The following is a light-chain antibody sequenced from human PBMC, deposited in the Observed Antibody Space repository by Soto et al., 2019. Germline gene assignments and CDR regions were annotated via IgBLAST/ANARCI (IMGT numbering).Light chain of an antibody. Sequence: DIVMTQSPDSLAVSLGERATINCKSSQSVLYSSNNKNYLAWYQQKPGQPPKLLIYWASTRESGVPDRFSGSGSGTDFTLTIISLQAEDVAVYYFQQYYSTPITFGQGTRLEIK. V-gene: IGKV4-1*01. CDR3: QQYYSTPIT. J-gene: IGKJ5*01. CDR1: QSVLYSSNNKNY. CDR2: WAS.